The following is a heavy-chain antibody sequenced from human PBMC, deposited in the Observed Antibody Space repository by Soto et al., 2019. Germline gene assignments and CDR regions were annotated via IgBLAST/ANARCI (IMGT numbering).Heavy chain of an antibody. V-gene: IGHV3-48*02. D-gene: IGHD3-22*01. CDR1: GFTFSSYS. CDR2: ISSSSSTI. J-gene: IGHJ4*02. Sequence: PGGSLRLSCAASGFTFSSYSMNWVRQAPGKGLEWVSYISSSSSTIYYADSVKGRFTISRDNAKNSLYLQMNSLRDEDTAVYYCARDDSDSSGYYPLFDYWGQGTLVTVSS. CDR3: ARDDSDSSGYYPLFDY.